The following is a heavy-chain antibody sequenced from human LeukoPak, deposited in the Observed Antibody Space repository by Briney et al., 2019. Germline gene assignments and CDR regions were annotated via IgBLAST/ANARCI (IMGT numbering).Heavy chain of an antibody. Sequence: GSLRLSCVASGFTFENYWMGWVRQAPGKGPEWVANIKQDGSVEHYMDSVKGRYTISRDNAKNSLILQMNSLRADDTAVYYCARWAGVTDYWGQGTLVTVSS. J-gene: IGHJ4*02. D-gene: IGHD5-18*01. CDR3: ARWAGVTDY. CDR1: GFTFENYW. CDR2: IKQDGSVE. V-gene: IGHV3-7*01.